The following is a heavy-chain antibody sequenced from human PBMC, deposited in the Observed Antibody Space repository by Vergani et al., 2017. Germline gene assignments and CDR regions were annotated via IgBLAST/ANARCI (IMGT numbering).Heavy chain of an antibody. Sequence: QLQLQESGPGLVKPSETLSLTCTVSGGSISSSSYYWGWIRQPPGKGLEWIGSIYHSGSTYYNPSLKSRVTISVDRSKNQFSLKLSSVTAADTAVYYCAXGMITFGGVIVADAFDIWGQGTMVTVSS. V-gene: IGHV4-39*07. J-gene: IGHJ3*02. CDR3: AXGMITFGGVIVADAFDI. CDR1: GGSISSSSYY. CDR2: IYHSGST. D-gene: IGHD3-16*02.